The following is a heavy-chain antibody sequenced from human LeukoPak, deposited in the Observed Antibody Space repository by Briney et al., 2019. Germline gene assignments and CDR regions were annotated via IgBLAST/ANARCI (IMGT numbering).Heavy chain of an antibody. CDR2: INTDGSST. J-gene: IGHJ5*02. D-gene: IGHD5-12*01. V-gene: IGHV3-74*01. Sequence: PGGSLRHSCAASGFSFSNYWLHWVRQAPGKGLVWVSRINTDGSSTDYADSVKGRFTISRDNAKNTLYLQMNSLGAEDTAVYYCARDLAGYRSGNGAWGQGALVTVSS. CDR1: GFSFSNYW. CDR3: ARDLAGYRSGNGA.